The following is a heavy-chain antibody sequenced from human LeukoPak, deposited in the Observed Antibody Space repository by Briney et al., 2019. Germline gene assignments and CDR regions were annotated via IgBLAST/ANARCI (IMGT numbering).Heavy chain of an antibody. CDR1: GGSFSGYY. Sequence: PSETLSLTCAVYGGSFSGYYWSWIRQPPGKGLEWIGEINHSGSTNYNPSLKSRVTISVDTSKIQFSLKLGSVTAADTAVYYCARAGSQYYGYWGREPWSPSPQ. V-gene: IGHV4-34*01. D-gene: IGHD3-10*01. J-gene: IGHJ4*02. CDR3: ARAGSQYYGY. CDR2: INHSGST.